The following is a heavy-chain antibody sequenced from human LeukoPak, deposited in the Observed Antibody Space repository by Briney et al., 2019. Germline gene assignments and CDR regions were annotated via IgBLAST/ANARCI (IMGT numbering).Heavy chain of an antibody. V-gene: IGHV1-2*02. CDR1: GYTFTAYY. Sequence: ASVKVSCKASGYTFTAYYIHWVRQAPGQGLEWMGWINPNSGGTNYAQKFQGRVTMTRDTSISTAYMELSRLRSDDTAVYYCARGGLLWFGESSPTYYYYYMDVWGKGTTVTISS. J-gene: IGHJ6*03. CDR2: INPNSGGT. CDR3: ARGGLLWFGESSPTYYYYYMDV. D-gene: IGHD3-10*01.